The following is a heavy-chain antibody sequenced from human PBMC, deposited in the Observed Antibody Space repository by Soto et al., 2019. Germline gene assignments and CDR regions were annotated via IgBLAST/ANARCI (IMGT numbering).Heavy chain of an antibody. D-gene: IGHD3-22*01. CDR3: AVYTYYYDSSGYFFDY. V-gene: IGHV1-18*01. CDR2: ISAYNGNT. J-gene: IGHJ4*02. Sequence: ASVKVSCKASGYTFTSYGISWVRQAPGQGLKWMGWISAYNGNTNYAQKLQGRVTMTTDTSTSTAYMELRSLRSDDTAVYYCAVYTYYYDSSGYFFDYWGQGTLVTVSS. CDR1: GYTFTSYG.